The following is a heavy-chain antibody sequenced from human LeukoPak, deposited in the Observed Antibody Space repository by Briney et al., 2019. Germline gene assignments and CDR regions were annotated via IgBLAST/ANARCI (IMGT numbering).Heavy chain of an antibody. CDR3: ARDSAPVRTSWYFDP. V-gene: IGHV4-59*11. CDR2: VHYSGST. D-gene: IGHD1-14*01. J-gene: IGHJ2*01. Sequence: SETLSLTCTVSGGSFSSHYWTWIRQPPGKELEWIGYVHYSGSTKYNPYLTSRVTISLDTSRSQFSLKLNSVTAADTAVYYCARDSAPVRTSWYFDPWGRGTLVTVSS. CDR1: GGSFSSHY.